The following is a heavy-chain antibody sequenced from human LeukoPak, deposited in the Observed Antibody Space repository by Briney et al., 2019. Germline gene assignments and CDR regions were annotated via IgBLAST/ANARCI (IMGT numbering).Heavy chain of an antibody. D-gene: IGHD3-22*01. CDR2: INPNSGGT. CDR1: GYTFTGYY. Sequence: GASVKVSCKASGYTFTGYYMHWVRQAPGQGLEWMGWINPNSGGTNYAQKFQGRVTMTRDTSISTACMELSRLRSDDTAVYYCARFGSSGYYYIPFDYWGQGTLVTVSS. J-gene: IGHJ4*02. V-gene: IGHV1-2*02. CDR3: ARFGSSGYYYIPFDY.